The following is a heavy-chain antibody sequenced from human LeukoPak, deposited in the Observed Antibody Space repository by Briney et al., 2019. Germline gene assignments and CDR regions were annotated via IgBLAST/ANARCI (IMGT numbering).Heavy chain of an antibody. D-gene: IGHD3-10*01. Sequence: PGGSLRLSCAASGFTFSSYAMNWVRQAPGKGLECVSGISGGGGNTYYADSVKGRFTISRDNSKNTLYLQMNSLRAEDTAVYYCATDRVNYYGSGTYYNAAFDIWGQGTMVTVSS. CDR2: ISGGGGNT. J-gene: IGHJ3*02. CDR3: ATDRVNYYGSGTYYNAAFDI. V-gene: IGHV3-23*01. CDR1: GFTFSSYA.